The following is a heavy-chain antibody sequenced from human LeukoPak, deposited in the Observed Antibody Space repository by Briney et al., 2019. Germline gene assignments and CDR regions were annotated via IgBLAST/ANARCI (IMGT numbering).Heavy chain of an antibody. CDR1: GDSVSSNSAA. CDR2: TYYRSKWYN. D-gene: IGHD6-13*01. CDR3: AKDPYSSRRRSLNPLWFDP. J-gene: IGHJ5*02. V-gene: IGHV6-1*01. Sequence: SQTLSLTCAISGDSVSSNSAAWNWIRQSPSRGLEWLGRTYYRSKWYNDYAVSVKSRITINPDTSKNQFSLQLNSVTPEDTAVYYCAKDPYSSRRRSLNPLWFDPWGQGTLVTVSS.